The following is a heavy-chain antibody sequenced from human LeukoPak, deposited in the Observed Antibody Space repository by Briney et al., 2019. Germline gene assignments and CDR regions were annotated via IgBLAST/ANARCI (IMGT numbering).Heavy chain of an antibody. CDR2: VYYSGSS. CDR1: GVSISSSSYY. CDR3: ARGPYSYDSSGAFDI. Sequence: SETLSLTCTVSGVSISSSSYYWGWLRQPPGKGLEWIGNVYYSGSSYYNPSLKSRVTISVDTSKNQFSLKLSSVTAADTAVYFCARGPYSYDSSGAFDIWGQGTMVTVSS. J-gene: IGHJ3*02. D-gene: IGHD3-22*01. V-gene: IGHV4-39*07.